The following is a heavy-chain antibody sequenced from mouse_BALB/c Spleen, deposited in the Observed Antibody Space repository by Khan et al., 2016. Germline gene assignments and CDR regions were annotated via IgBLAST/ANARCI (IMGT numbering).Heavy chain of an antibody. Sequence: QVQLQQSGAELVRPGASVKLSCKALGYTFTDYEMHWVKQTPVHGLEWIGAIHPGGGGSAYNQKFKVRATLTADKSSSTAYMELSSLTSEDSAGYYCAKGVRRGYYVDSWGQGTTLTVSS. J-gene: IGHJ2*01. CDR2: IHPGGGGS. CDR1: GYTFTDYE. D-gene: IGHD2-14*01. V-gene: IGHV1-15*01. CDR3: AKGVRRGYYVDS.